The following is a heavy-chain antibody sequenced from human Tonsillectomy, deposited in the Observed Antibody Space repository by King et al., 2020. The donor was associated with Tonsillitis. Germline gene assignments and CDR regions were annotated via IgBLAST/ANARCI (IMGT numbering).Heavy chain of an antibody. V-gene: IGHV4-4*07. D-gene: IGHD1-26*01. CDR2: IFNSGST. CDR3: AREGVRESRAYDY. CDR1: GGSISSYY. Sequence: QLQESGLGLVKPSETLSLTCTVSGGSISSYYWSWIRQPAGKGLEGIGRIFNSGSTNYNPSLKSRVTMSVDTSKNQFSLKLTSVTAADTAVYYCAREGVRESRAYDYWGQGTLVTVSS. J-gene: IGHJ4*02.